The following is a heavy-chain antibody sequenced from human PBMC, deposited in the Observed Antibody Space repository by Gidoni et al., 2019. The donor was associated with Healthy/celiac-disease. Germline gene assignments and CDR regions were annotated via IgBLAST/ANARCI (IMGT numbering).Heavy chain of an antibody. V-gene: IGHV5-10-1*03. J-gene: IGHJ4*02. CDR2: INPSDSYT. CDR1: GYSFTSYW. CDR3: ARHAEDVAYFDY. D-gene: IGHD2-15*01. Sequence: EVQLLQSGAEVKKPGESPRTSCRGSGYSFTSYWISWVRQMPGKGLEWMGRINPSDSYTNYSPSFQGHVTISADKSISTAYLQWSSLKASDTAMYYCARHAEDVAYFDYWGQGTLVTVSS.